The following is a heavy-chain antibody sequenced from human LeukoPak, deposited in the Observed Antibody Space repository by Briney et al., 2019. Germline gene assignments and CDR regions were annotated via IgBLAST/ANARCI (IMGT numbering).Heavy chain of an antibody. J-gene: IGHJ4*02. Sequence: GGSLRLSCAASGFTFSSYWMHWVRQAPGKGLLWVSRINSEGSGTTYADSVKGRFTISRDNAKNALYLQMNSLRAEDTALYYCARARWELLYNFDYWGQGTLVTVSS. CDR3: ARARWELLYNFDY. D-gene: IGHD1-26*01. CDR2: INSEGSGT. CDR1: GFTFSSYW. V-gene: IGHV3-74*01.